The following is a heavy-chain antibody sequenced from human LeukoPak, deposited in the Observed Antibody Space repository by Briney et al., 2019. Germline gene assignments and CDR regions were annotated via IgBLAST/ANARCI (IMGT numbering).Heavy chain of an antibody. V-gene: IGHV3-66*02. CDR2: IYSDGST. J-gene: IGHJ4*02. Sequence: GGSLRLSCAASGFTVSSNYMSWVRQAPGKRLQWVSVIYSDGSTYYADSVKGRFTISRDNSKNTLYLQMNSLRAEDTAVYYCATLYKGAYWGQGTLVTVSS. D-gene: IGHD1-1*01. CDR3: ATLYKGAY. CDR1: GFTVSSNY.